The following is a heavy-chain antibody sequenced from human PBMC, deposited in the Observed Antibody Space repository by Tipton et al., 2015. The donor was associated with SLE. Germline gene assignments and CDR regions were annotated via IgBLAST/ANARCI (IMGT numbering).Heavy chain of an antibody. CDR2: INHSGST. CDR3: ARSGSFDAFDI. CDR1: GGSFSGYY. D-gene: IGHD1-26*01. Sequence: TLSLTCAVYGGSFSGYYWSWIRQPPGKGLEWIGEINHSGSTNYNPSLKSRVTISVDTSKNQFSLKLSSVTAADTAVYFCARSGSFDAFDIWGQGTLVTVSS. J-gene: IGHJ3*02. V-gene: IGHV4-34*01.